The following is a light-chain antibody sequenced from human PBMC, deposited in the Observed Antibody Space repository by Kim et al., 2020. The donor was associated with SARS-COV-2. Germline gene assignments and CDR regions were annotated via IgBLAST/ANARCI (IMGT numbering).Light chain of an antibody. V-gene: IGKV1-9*01. J-gene: IGKJ4*01. CDR3: QQLSSYPRLT. CDR1: QGIRSY. Sequence: SVGDRVPITCRASQGIRSYLAWYQQKPGKAPKLLIYAASTLQSGVPSRFSGSGSGTEFTLTISSLQPEDFTAYYCQQLSSYPRLTFGGGTKVDIK. CDR2: AAS.